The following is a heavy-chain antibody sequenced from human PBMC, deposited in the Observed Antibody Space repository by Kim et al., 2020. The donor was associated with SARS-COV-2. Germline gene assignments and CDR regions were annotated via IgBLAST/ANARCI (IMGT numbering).Heavy chain of an antibody. D-gene: IGHD6-13*01. Sequence: PGSVKGRLTTTRENAKNSLYLQMNSLRAGDTAVYYCARRTAAAVNWYFDLWGRGTLVTVSS. V-gene: IGHV3-13*01. J-gene: IGHJ2*01. CDR3: ARRTAAAVNWYFDL.